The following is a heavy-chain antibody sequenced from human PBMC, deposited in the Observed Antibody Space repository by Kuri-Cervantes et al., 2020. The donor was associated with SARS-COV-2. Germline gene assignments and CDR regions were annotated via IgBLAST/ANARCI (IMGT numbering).Heavy chain of an antibody. CDR1: GVSVTGGTYY. CDR2: LDTSGST. CDR3: AVFVVPAAGGSDY. D-gene: IGHD2-2*01. J-gene: IGHJ4*02. V-gene: IGHV4-61*09. Sequence: SETLSLTCAVSGVSVTGGTYYWAWIRQPAGKGLEWIGHLDTSGSTTYNPSLKSRVTISLDTSNNQVSLRLTSATAADTAVYYCAVFVVPAAGGSDYWGQGTLVTVSS.